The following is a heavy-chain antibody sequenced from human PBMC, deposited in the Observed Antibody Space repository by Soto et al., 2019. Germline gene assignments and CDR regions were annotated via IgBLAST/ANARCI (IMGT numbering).Heavy chain of an antibody. CDR1: GYTFTSYG. V-gene: IGHV1-18*01. Sequence: ASVKVSCKASGYTFTSYGISWVRQAPGQGLEWMGWISAYNGNTNYAQKLQGRVTMTTDTSTSTAYMELRSLRSDDTAVYYCARSPPHLVVPAAIDYWGQGTLVTVSS. CDR3: ARSPPHLVVPAAIDY. J-gene: IGHJ4*02. CDR2: ISAYNGNT. D-gene: IGHD2-2*01.